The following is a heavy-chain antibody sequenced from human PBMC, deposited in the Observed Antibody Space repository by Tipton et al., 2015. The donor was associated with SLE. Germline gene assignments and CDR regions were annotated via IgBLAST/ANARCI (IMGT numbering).Heavy chain of an antibody. J-gene: IGHJ4*02. D-gene: IGHD7-27*01. Sequence: SLRLSCVASGFTVSGNYMSWVRQAPGKGLEWVAVISYDGSNKYYADSVKGRFTISRDNSKNALYLQMNSLRAEDTAVYYCASLLTGDGRTDWGQGTLVTVSS. CDR2: ISYDGSNK. CDR3: ASLLTGDGRTD. V-gene: IGHV3-30*03. CDR1: GFTVSGNY.